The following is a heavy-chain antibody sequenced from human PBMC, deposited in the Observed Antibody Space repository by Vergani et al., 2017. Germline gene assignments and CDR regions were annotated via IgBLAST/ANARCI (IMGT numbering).Heavy chain of an antibody. J-gene: IGHJ6*02. Sequence: QVQLVESGGGVVQPGRSLRLSCAASGFTFSSYGMHWVRQAPGKGLEWVAVISYDGSNKYYADSVKGRFTISRDNSKNTLYLQMNRLRAEDTAVYYCAKEALLDSSSWYAGYYYVMDVGGQGTTVTVSS. D-gene: IGHD6-13*01. CDR2: ISYDGSNK. CDR3: AKEALLDSSSWYAGYYYVMDV. V-gene: IGHV3-30*18. CDR1: GFTFSSYG.